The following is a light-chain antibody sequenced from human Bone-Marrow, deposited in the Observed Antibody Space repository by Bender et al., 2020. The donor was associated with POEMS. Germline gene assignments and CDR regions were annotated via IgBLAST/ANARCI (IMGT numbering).Light chain of an antibody. Sequence: SYELTQPPSVSVSPGQTATITCSGDKLGDQFAWWYQQKSGQSPVVVIYQDSQRPSGIPDRFSGSKSGTSATLGITGLQTGDEADYYCGTWDSSLRAGVFGGGTKLTVL. CDR2: QDS. V-gene: IGLV3-1*01. CDR3: GTWDSSLRAGV. CDR1: KLGDQF. J-gene: IGLJ2*01.